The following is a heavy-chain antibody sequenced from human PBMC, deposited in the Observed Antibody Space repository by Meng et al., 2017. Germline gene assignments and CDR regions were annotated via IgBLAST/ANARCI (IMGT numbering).Heavy chain of an antibody. D-gene: IGHD3-9*01. V-gene: IGHV3-7*01. J-gene: IGHJ4*02. CDR1: GFTFSSYW. CDR3: ARPYDYDILTGPGGY. Sequence: ETLSLTCAASGFTFSSYWMSWVRQAPGKGLEWVANIKQDGSEKYYVDSVKGRFTISRDNAKNSLYLQMNSLRAEDTAVYYCARPYDYDILTGPGGYWGQGTLVTVSS. CDR2: IKQDGSEK.